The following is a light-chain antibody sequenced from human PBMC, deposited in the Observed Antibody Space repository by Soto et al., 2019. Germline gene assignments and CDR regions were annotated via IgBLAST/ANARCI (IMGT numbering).Light chain of an antibody. CDR1: RSNIGSNP. V-gene: IGLV1-44*01. CDR2: CSD. Sequence: QSVLTQPPSASATPGQRVAISCSGTRSNIGSNPVNWFQQLPGTAPKLLIYCSDQRPSGVPARFSVSKSGTSASLAISGVQSEDEDDYYCAAWEDSLCDPVFGGGTKLTVL. J-gene: IGLJ2*01. CDR3: AAWEDSLCDPV.